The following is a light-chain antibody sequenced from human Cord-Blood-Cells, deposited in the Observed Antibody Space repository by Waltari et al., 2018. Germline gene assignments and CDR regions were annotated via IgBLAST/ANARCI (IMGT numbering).Light chain of an antibody. CDR2: VVL. Sequence: QSALTQPRSVSGSPGRSVTISCTGTSSDVGGYNYVSWYPQHPGKAPKLTIYVVLKRPSGVLDRFSGSKSGNTASLTISGLQAEDEADYYCCSYAGSYTYVFGTGTKVTVL. J-gene: IGLJ1*01. CDR3: CSYAGSYTYV. V-gene: IGLV2-11*01. CDR1: SSDVGGYNY.